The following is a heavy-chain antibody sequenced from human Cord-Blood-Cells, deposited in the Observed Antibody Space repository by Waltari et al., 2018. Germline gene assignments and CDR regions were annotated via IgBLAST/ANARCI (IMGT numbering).Heavy chain of an antibody. Sequence: QVQLQESGPGLVKPSETLSLTCTVAGGSISSYYWSWIRQPPGKGLEWIGYIYYSGSTNYHPSLKSRVTISVDTSTNQFSLKLSSVTAADTAVYYCARDKEYQLLQGDNAFDIWGQGTMVTVSS. J-gene: IGHJ3*02. CDR3: ARDKEYQLLQGDNAFDI. D-gene: IGHD2-2*01. CDR1: GGSISSYY. V-gene: IGHV4-59*01. CDR2: IYYSGST.